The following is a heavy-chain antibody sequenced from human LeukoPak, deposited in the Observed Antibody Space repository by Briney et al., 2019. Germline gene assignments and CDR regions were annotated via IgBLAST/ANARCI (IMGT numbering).Heavy chain of an antibody. CDR1: GFTFSNYG. CDR2: ISYDGNDE. Sequence: PGRSLRLSCVASGFTFSNYGMHWVRQAPGKGLEWVTTISYDGNDEYYADSVKGRFTISRDNAKNSLFLQMDSLRAEDTAVYYCAKSHSRGWGPFDYWGQGTLITVSS. D-gene: IGHD6-19*01. V-gene: IGHV3-30*18. J-gene: IGHJ4*02. CDR3: AKSHSRGWGPFDY.